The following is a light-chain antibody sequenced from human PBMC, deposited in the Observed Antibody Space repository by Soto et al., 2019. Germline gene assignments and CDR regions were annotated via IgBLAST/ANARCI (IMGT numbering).Light chain of an antibody. CDR1: QSVNRD. J-gene: IGKJ1*01. CDR3: HQYNTWPPWT. CDR2: ASS. V-gene: IGKV3-15*01. Sequence: EVVMTKSPATLSVSPGESVTLSCRASQSVNRDLAWYQQKFGQAPRLLIYASSTRATGVPARFSGSGSGTEFTLTISSLQSEDFAVYYCHQYNTWPPWTFGQGTKVEI.